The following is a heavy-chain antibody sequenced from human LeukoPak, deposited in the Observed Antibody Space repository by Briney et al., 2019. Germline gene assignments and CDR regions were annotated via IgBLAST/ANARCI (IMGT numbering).Heavy chain of an antibody. CDR2: IKQDGSEK. CDR3: AREGY. CDR1: GFTFRNYW. Sequence: PGGSLRLSCAASGFTFRNYWMSWVRQAPGKGLEWVASIKQDGSEKYYVDSVKGRFTISRDNAKNSLYLQMNSLRAKDTAVYYCAREGYWGQGTLVTVSS. J-gene: IGHJ4*02. V-gene: IGHV3-7*01.